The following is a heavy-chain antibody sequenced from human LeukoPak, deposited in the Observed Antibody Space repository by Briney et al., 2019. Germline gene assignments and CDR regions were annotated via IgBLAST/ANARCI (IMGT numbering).Heavy chain of an antibody. V-gene: IGHV1-69*04. Sequence: SVKVSCKASGGTFSSYAISWVRQAPGQGLEWMGRIIPILGIANYAQKFQGRVTITADKFTSTAYMELSSLRSEDTAVYYCARGTITVVVVAATSHEGWVFDYWGQGTLVTVSS. J-gene: IGHJ4*02. CDR1: GGTFSSYA. CDR3: ARGTITVVVVAATSHEGWVFDY. D-gene: IGHD2-15*01. CDR2: IIPILGIA.